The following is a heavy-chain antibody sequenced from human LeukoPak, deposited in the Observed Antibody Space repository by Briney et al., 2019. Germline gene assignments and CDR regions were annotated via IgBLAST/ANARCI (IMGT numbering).Heavy chain of an antibody. J-gene: IGHJ6*03. CDR1: GGSFSGYY. D-gene: IGHD2-2*01. CDR3: ACQGYPVVPAATPYYYYMDV. Sequence: PSETLSLTCAVYGGSFSGYYWSWIRQPPGKGLEWIGEINHSGSTNYNPSLKSRVTISVDTSKNQFSLKLSSVTAADTAVCYCACQGYPVVPAATPYYYYMDVWGKGTTVTVSS. CDR2: INHSGST. V-gene: IGHV4-34*01.